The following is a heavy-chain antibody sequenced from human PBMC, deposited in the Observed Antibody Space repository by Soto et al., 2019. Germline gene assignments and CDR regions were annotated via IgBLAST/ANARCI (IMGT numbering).Heavy chain of an antibody. V-gene: IGHV4-59*05. Sequence: SETLSLTCTVSGGSISSYYWGWIRQPPGKGLEWIGSIYYSGSTYYNPSIKSRVTKSVDTSKNQFSLKLNSVTAADTSVYYCATQEVGGSYVYTFDPWGQGTLVTVSS. CDR2: IYYSGST. D-gene: IGHD1-26*01. J-gene: IGHJ5*02. CDR1: GGSISSYY. CDR3: ATQEVGGSYVYTFDP.